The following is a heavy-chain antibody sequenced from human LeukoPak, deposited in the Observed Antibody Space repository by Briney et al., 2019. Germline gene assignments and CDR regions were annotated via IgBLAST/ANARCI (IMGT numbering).Heavy chain of an antibody. CDR2: IYYSGST. CDR3: ARMGPYYDFWSGYDFDY. V-gene: IGHV4-39*01. D-gene: IGHD3-3*01. CDR1: GGSISSSSYY. Sequence: SETLSLTCTVSGGSISSSSYYWGWIRQPPGKGLEWIGSIYYSGSTYYNPSLKSRVTISVDTSKNQFSLKLSSVTAADTAVYYCARMGPYYDFWSGYDFDYWGQGTLVTVSS. J-gene: IGHJ4*02.